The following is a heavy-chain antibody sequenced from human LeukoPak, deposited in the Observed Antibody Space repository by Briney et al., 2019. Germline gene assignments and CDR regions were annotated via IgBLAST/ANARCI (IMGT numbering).Heavy chain of an antibody. J-gene: IGHJ6*03. D-gene: IGHD7-27*01. V-gene: IGHV3-53*01. Sequence: GGSLRLSCAVSGFTVSSNYMSWVRQAPGKGLEWVSVIYSGGSTYYADSVKGRFTISRDNSKNTLYLQMNSLRAEDTAVYYCARAWGYYYYYIDVLGKGTTVTVSS. CDR2: IYSGGST. CDR1: GFTVSSNY. CDR3: ARAWGYYYYYIDV.